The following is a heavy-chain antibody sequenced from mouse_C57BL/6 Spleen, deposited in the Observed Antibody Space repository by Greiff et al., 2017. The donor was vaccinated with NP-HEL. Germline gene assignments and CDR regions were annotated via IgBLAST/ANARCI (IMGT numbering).Heavy chain of an antibody. J-gene: IGHJ1*03. Sequence: QVQLQQPGAELVKPGASVKLSCKASGYTFTSYWMQWVKQRPGQGLEWIGEIDPSDSYTNYNQKFKGKATLTVDTSSSTAYMQLSSLTSEDSAVYYCARVYGSSRWYFDVWGTGTTVTVSS. CDR1: GYTFTSYW. CDR2: IDPSDSYT. V-gene: IGHV1-50*01. CDR3: ARVYGSSRWYFDV. D-gene: IGHD1-1*01.